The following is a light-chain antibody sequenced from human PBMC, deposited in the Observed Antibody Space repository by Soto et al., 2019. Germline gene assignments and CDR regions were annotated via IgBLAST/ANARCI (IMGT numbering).Light chain of an antibody. V-gene: IGKV3-11*01. CDR3: QQRYSWLRV. Sequence: FVVTQSPDTLSLSPGETATLSCRASQSVSSSVAWYQHKPGQSPRLVVYSGYKRSPGVPARFSCSGSGTDFTLTISSLESDDFAIYYCQQRYSWLRVFGPGTKVEVK. CDR2: SGY. CDR1: QSVSSS. J-gene: IGKJ1*01.